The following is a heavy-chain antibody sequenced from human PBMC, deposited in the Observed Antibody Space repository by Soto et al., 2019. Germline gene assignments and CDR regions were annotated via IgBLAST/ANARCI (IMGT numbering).Heavy chain of an antibody. J-gene: IGHJ4*02. D-gene: IGHD3-16*01. CDR3: ARIGVSSGHESPDFDS. V-gene: IGHV1-18*01. CDR2: ISGFNGNT. CDR1: GYTFNFYG. Sequence: APVKASCKDSGYTFNFYGITWVRQAPGKGLEWMGWISGFNGNTNYAADLQGRVTMTTDTSTSTAYMELRGLRSDDTAVYYCARIGVSSGHESPDFDSWGQGTLVTVSS.